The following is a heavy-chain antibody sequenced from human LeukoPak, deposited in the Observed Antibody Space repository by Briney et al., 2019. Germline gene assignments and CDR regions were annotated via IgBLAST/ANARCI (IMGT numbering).Heavy chain of an antibody. V-gene: IGHV5-51*01. D-gene: IGHD6-19*01. CDR1: GYNFTSYW. Sequence: GESLKISRKGSGYNFTSYWIGWVRQMPGKGLEWMGIIYPGDSDTRYSPSFQGQVTISADKSISTAYLQWSSLKASDTAMYYCARYTYSSGWSNYFDYWGQGTLVTVSS. J-gene: IGHJ4*02. CDR2: IYPGDSDT. CDR3: ARYTYSSGWSNYFDY.